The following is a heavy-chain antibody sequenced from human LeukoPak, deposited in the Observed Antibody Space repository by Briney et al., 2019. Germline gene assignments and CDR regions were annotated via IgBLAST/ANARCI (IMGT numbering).Heavy chain of an antibody. CDR3: SRSLDY. J-gene: IGHJ4*02. CDR2: INQDGSAQ. V-gene: IGHV3-7*01. CDR1: GFPFSGYW. Sequence: GGSLRLSCAASGFPFSGYWMDWVRQAPGKGMEWLANINQDGSAQYYAASVKGRFTISRDNAKNSLYLQMNSLRAEDTAVYYCSRSLDYLGQGALVTVSS.